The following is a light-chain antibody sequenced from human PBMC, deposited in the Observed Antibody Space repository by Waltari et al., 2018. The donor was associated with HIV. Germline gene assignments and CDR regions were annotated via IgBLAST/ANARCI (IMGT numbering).Light chain of an antibody. J-gene: IGLJ2*01. CDR2: ENN. Sequence: QSVLTQPPSVSAAPGQKVTISCSGSSSNIGNNYLSWYQQLPGTAPKVLIYENNKRPSGIPDRFSGSKSGTSATLGVTGLQTGDEADYFCGTWDSSLSAVVFGGGTKLTVL. V-gene: IGLV1-51*02. CDR1: SSNIGNNY. CDR3: GTWDSSLSAVV.